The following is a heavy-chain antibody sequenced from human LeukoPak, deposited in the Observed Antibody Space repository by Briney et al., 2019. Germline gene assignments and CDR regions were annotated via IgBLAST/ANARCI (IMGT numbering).Heavy chain of an antibody. D-gene: IGHD5-18*01. J-gene: IGHJ4*02. CDR1: GFNFIGYS. CDR2: ISSADNT. Sequence: SGGSLRLSCAASGFNFIGYSMTWLRRPPGKGLEWVSSISSADNTYYADSVKGRFTVSRDNAGKSLYLQMDGLRPEDTAVYYCAREGYTYGHGVDFWGQGTLVTVSS. CDR3: AREGYTYGHGVDF. V-gene: IGHV3-69-1*01.